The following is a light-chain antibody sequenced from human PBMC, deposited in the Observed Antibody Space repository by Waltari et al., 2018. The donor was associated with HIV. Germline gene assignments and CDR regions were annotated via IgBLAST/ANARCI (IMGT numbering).Light chain of an antibody. Sequence: DIQMPQSPSSVSASVGDRVTITCRASQDISTWLAWYQQKPGKAPNLLISGSSYLESGVPSRFSGSESGTTFTLTINSLQTEDFATYFCQQTNTFPWTFGQGTRVDIK. J-gene: IGKJ1*01. CDR3: QQTNTFPWT. CDR1: QDISTW. CDR2: GSS. V-gene: IGKV1D-12*01.